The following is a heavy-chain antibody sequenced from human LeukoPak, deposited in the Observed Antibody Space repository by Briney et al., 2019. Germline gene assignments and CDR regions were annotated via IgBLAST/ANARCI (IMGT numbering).Heavy chain of an antibody. CDR1: GFTFSDYY. V-gene: IGHV3-11*01. J-gene: IGHJ4*02. Sequence: PGGSLRLSCAASGFTFSDYYMRWIRHSPGKGLECVSYFSSSGSTIFYADSVKGRFTISRDNAKNSLYLQMNSLRAEDTAVYYCARDAVSTGYCDYWGQGTLVTVSS. CDR2: FSSSGSTI. D-gene: IGHD2-8*02. CDR3: ARDAVSTGYCDY.